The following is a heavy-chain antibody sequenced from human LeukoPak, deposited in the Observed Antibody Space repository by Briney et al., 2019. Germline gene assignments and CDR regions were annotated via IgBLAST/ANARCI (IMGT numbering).Heavy chain of an antibody. CDR3: ARLGAGPTYYDFWSGYSSFYFDY. CDR2: IHYSGNT. J-gene: IGHJ4*02. V-gene: IGHV4-34*01. D-gene: IGHD3-3*01. Sequence: SETLSLTCAVYGGSFSGYYWSWIRQPPGKGLEWIGGIHYSGNTYYSPSLKSRVTISVDTSKNQFSLKLSSVTAADTAVYYCARLGAGPTYYDFWSGYSSFYFDYWGQGTLVTVSS. CDR1: GGSFSGYY.